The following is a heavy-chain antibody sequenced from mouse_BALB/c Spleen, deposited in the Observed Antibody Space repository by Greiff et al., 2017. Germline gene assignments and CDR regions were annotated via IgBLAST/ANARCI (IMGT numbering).Heavy chain of an antibody. V-gene: IGHV2-6-7*01. J-gene: IGHJ2*01. Sequence: QVQLKESGPGLVAPSQSLSITCTVSGFSLTGYGVNWVRQPPGKGLEWLGMIWGDGSTDYNSALKSGLSISKDNSKSQVFLKMNSLQTDDTARYYCARARYGYGFDYWGQGTTLTVSS. D-gene: IGHD1-2*01. CDR2: IWGDGST. CDR1: GFSLTGYG. CDR3: ARARYGYGFDY.